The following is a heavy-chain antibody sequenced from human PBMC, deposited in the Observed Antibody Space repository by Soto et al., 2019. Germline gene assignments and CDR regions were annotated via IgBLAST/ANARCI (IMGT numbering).Heavy chain of an antibody. V-gene: IGHV1-69*01. Sequence: QVQLVQSGAEVKKPGSSVKVSCKASGGTFSSYAISWVRQAPGQGLEVMGGIIPIFGTANYAQKFQGRVTISANESTSKAYMELSSLRSEDTAVYYCARRRSTAATGVRYYYGMDVWGQGTTVTVTS. CDR3: ARRRSTAATGVRYYYGMDV. D-gene: IGHD6-13*01. CDR2: IIPIFGTA. CDR1: GGTFSSYA. J-gene: IGHJ6*02.